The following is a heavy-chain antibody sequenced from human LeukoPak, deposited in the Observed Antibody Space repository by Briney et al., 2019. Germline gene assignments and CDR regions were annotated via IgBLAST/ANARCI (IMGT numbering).Heavy chain of an antibody. Sequence: GGSLRLSCAASGFTFSGYSLNWVRQAPGKGLEWVPYISGSGTTIYYADSVKGRFTISRDKAKNSIYLQMNSLTDEDTAVYYCARDAGYSSGWSHWYLDLWGRGTLVTVSS. J-gene: IGHJ2*01. CDR3: ARDAGYSSGWSHWYLDL. V-gene: IGHV3-48*02. CDR2: ISGSGTTI. D-gene: IGHD6-19*01. CDR1: GFTFSGYS.